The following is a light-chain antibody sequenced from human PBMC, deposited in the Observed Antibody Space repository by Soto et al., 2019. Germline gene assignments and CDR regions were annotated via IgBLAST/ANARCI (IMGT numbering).Light chain of an antibody. J-gene: IGLJ3*02. CDR1: SSDIGSSNY. CDR2: EVS. CDR3: SSSKSSTTLV. V-gene: IGLV2-14*01. Sequence: QSALTQPASVSGSPGQSITISCTGTSSDIGSSNYVSWYQHHPGKAPQLMIYEVSNRPSGVSDRFSGSKSGNTASLTISGLQAEDEAAYYCSSSKSSTTLVFGGGTKLTVL.